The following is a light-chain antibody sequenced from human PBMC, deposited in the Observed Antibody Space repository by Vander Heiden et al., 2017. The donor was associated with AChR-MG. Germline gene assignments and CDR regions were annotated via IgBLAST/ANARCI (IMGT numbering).Light chain of an antibody. CDR1: QSVLYSTNNKNY. V-gene: IGKV4-1*01. J-gene: IGKJ2*01. CDR2: WAS. CDR3: QQYYSTPYT. Sequence: DIVLTPSPDSLAVSLGERATLTCKSSQSVLYSTNNKNYLAWYQQKPGQPPKLLMYWASTRESGVPDRFSGSGSGTDFTLTISSLQAEDVAVYYCQQYYSTPYTFGQGTKLEIK.